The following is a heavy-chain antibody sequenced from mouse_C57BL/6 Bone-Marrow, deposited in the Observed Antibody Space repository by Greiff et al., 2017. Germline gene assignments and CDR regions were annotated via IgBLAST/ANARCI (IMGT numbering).Heavy chain of an antibody. J-gene: IGHJ1*03. Sequence: QVQLQQPGAELVKPGASVKMSCKASGYTFTSYWITWVKQRPGQGLEWIGDIYPGSGSTTYNEKFKSKATLTVDRTSSTAYMQLSSLTSEDSAVYYSARHYYSNYWYFDVWGTGTTVTVSA. D-gene: IGHD2-5*01. V-gene: IGHV1-55*01. CDR1: GYTFTSYW. CDR2: IYPGSGST. CDR3: ARHYYSNYWYFDV.